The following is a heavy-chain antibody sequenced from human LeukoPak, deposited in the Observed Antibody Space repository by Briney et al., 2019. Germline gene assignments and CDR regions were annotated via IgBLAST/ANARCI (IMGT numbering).Heavy chain of an antibody. CDR2: MRYDGSNK. Sequence: PGESLRLSCAASGFTFSSYGMHWVRQAPGKGLEWVAFMRYDGSNKYYADSVKGRFTISRDNSKNTLYLQMNSLRAEDTAVYYCAGGDTSGYYYAGFEYWGQGTLVTVSS. CDR3: AGGDTSGYYYAGFEY. J-gene: IGHJ4*02. CDR1: GFTFSSYG. V-gene: IGHV3-30*02. D-gene: IGHD3-22*01.